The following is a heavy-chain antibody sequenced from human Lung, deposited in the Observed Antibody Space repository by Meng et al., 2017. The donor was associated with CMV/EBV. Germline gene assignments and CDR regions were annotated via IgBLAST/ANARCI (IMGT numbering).Heavy chain of an antibody. V-gene: IGHV4-31*03. CDR3: ARGLYDTSGFFDY. J-gene: IGHJ4*02. D-gene: IGHD3-22*01. CDR2: IYYSGST. CDR1: GGSISGYY. Sequence: CTVSGGSISGYYWTWIPQHPGKGLEWIGYIYYSGSTYYNSYLKSRVTISVDTSTNQVSLKLSSVTAADTAVYYCARGLYDTSGFFDYWGQGPLVTVSS.